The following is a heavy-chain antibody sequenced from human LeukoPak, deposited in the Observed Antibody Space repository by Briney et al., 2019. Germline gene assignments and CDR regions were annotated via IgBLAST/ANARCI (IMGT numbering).Heavy chain of an antibody. Sequence: GESLKISCKGSGYSFTSYWIGWVRQMPGKGLEWMGIIYPGDSDTRYSPSFRGQVTISADKSISTAYLQLTSLKASDTAMYYCARENSGSFYSAGIDYWGQGTLVTVSS. V-gene: IGHV5-51*01. CDR1: GYSFTSYW. J-gene: IGHJ4*02. CDR3: ARENSGSFYSAGIDY. D-gene: IGHD1-26*01. CDR2: IYPGDSDT.